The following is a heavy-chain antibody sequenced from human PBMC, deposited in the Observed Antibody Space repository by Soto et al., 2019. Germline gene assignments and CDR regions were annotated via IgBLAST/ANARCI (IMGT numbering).Heavy chain of an antibody. Sequence: QVQLQESGPGLVKPSETLSLTCTVSGGSISSYYWSWIRQPPGKGLEWIGYIYYSGSTNYNPSLKSRVTISVDTSNNQSSLKLSSVTAADPAVYYCARRWGAAVDYWGQGTLVTVSS. V-gene: IGHV4-59*08. J-gene: IGHJ4*02. CDR3: ARRWGAAVDY. CDR2: IYYSGST. CDR1: GGSISSYY. D-gene: IGHD1-26*01.